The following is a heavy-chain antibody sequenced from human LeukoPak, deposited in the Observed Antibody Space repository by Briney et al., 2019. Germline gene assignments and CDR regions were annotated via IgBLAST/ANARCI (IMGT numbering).Heavy chain of an antibody. Sequence: SETLSLTCTVSGYFTSSGYWWGWIRQPPGKGLEWIGYISYSGSIYYNPSLKSRVTMSVDTSKNQFSLRLSSVTAVDTAVYCCARKSGSGYSFDYWGQGILVTVSS. J-gene: IGHJ4*02. CDR1: GYFTSSGYW. D-gene: IGHD3-10*01. CDR3: ARKSGSGYSFDY. CDR2: ISYSGSI. V-gene: IGHV4-28*05.